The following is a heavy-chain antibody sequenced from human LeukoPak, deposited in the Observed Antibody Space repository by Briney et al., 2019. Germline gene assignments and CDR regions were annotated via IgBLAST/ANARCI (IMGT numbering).Heavy chain of an antibody. J-gene: IGHJ6*03. CDR1: GYTLTSYG. D-gene: IGHD2-2*01. CDR2: ISAYNGNT. Sequence: WASVKVSCKASGYTLTSYGISWVRQAPGQGLEWMGWISAYNGNTSYAQKLQGRVTMTTDTSTSTAYMELRSLRSDDTAVYYCARGTYCSSTSCFTNYYYYYYMDVWGKGTTVTVSS. CDR3: ARGTYCSSTSCFTNYYYYYYMDV. V-gene: IGHV1-18*01.